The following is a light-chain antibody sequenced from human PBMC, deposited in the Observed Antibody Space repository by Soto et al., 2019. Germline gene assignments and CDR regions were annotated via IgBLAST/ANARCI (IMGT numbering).Light chain of an antibody. CDR3: SSYTSSSTPHLV. CDR2: DVS. Sequence: QSVLTQPASVSGSPGQSITISCTGTSSDVGGYNYVSWYQQHPGKAPKLMIYDVSNRPSGVSNRFSGSKSGNTASLTISGLQAEDEAHYYCSSYTSSSTPHLVFGGGTKLTVL. J-gene: IGLJ2*01. CDR1: SSDVGGYNY. V-gene: IGLV2-14*01.